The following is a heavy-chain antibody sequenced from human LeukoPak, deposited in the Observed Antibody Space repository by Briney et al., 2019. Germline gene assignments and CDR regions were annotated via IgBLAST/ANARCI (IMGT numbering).Heavy chain of an antibody. V-gene: IGHV4-39*01. Sequence: PSETLSLTCTVSGSSISSSSYYWGWIRQPPGKGLEWIGSIYYSGSTYYNPSLKSRVTISVDTSKNQFSLKLSSVTAADTAVYYCAIHLYNWFDPWGQGTLVTVSS. CDR1: GSSISSSSYY. CDR3: AIHLYNWFDP. J-gene: IGHJ5*02. CDR2: IYYSGST.